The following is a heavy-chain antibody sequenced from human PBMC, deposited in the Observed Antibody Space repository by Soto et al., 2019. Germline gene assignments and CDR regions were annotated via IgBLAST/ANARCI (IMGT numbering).Heavy chain of an antibody. J-gene: IGHJ4*02. D-gene: IGHD3-16*01. CDR2: IKSKSDGETT. CDR1: GFSFSDAW. CDR3: TTQGGGDDIYFDY. V-gene: IGHV3-15*01. Sequence: EVQLVESGGGLVQPGGPLRLSCAASGFSFSDAWMIWVRQAPGKGLQWVGRIKSKSDGETTDYAAPVKGRFAMSRDDSKKTVYLRMNSLKTEDTATYFCTTQGGGDDIYFDYWGQGTLVAVSS.